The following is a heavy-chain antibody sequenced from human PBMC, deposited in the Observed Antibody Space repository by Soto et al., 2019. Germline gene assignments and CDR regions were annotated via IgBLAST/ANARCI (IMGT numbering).Heavy chain of an antibody. Sequence: DSMKISCKGSGYSFTRYWIGLGRQMPGKGLEWMGIIYPGDSDTRYSPSFQGHVTMSLDESISTAYLQWSSLKASDTATYFCARHYYSTADSDYCGQGTVFTVPS. D-gene: IGHD1-26*01. V-gene: IGHV5-51*01. CDR2: IYPGDSDT. CDR3: ARHYYSTADSDY. CDR1: GYSFTRYW. J-gene: IGHJ4*02.